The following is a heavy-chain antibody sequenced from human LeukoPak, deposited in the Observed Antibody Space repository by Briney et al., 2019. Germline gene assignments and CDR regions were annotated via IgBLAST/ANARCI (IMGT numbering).Heavy chain of an antibody. CDR1: GFTFSRYD. Sequence: PGRSLTLSCAAAGFTFSRYDMHWARQVRGRGLVCVSVISFDGSDKYYADSVRGRFTISRDNSKNTLFLQMNSLRAEDTHVYYCAKSEEDGWSYAFYIWGQGTMVTVSS. CDR2: ISFDGSDK. V-gene: IGHV3-30*18. J-gene: IGHJ3*02. CDR3: AKSEEDGWSYAFYI. D-gene: IGHD2-15*01.